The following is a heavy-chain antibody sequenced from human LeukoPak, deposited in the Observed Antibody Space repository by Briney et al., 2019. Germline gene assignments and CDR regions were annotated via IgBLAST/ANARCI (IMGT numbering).Heavy chain of an antibody. CDR3: ARDGRGYSGDDPPGHF. V-gene: IGHV3-48*01. J-gene: IGHJ4*02. CDR2: ISSSSSTI. D-gene: IGHD5-12*01. CDR1: GFTFSSYS. Sequence: QPGGSLRLSCAASGFTFSSYSMNWVRQAPGKGLEWVSYISSSSSTIYYADSVKGRFTISRDNAKNSLYLQMNSLRAEDTAVYYCARDGRGYSGDDPPGHFWGQGTLVTVSS.